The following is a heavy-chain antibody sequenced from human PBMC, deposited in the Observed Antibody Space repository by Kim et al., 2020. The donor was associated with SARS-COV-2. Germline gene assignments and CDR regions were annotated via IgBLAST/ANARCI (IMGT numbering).Heavy chain of an antibody. D-gene: IGHD2-2*01. Sequence: GGSLRLSCAASGFTFSSYAMHWVRQAPGKGLEWVAVISYDGSNKYYADSVKGRFTISRDNSKNTLYLQMKSLRAEDTAVYYCAREGGPVYCSSTSCPTWFDPWGQGTLVTVSS. J-gene: IGHJ5*02. CDR2: ISYDGSNK. CDR3: AREGGPVYCSSTSCPTWFDP. V-gene: IGHV3-30*04. CDR1: GFTFSSYA.